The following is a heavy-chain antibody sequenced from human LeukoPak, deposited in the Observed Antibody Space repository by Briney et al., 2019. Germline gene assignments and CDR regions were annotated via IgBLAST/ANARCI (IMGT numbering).Heavy chain of an antibody. J-gene: IGHJ4*02. V-gene: IGHV1-2*02. CDR3: ARDFTGGYFDY. D-gene: IGHD2-8*02. Sequence: ASVKVSCKTSGDTFSDYYVHWGRHAPGQGFERMGWINPGSGATNYAQKFQVRVTMTRDTSISTAYMELRRLRSDDTAVYYCARDFTGGYFDYWGQGTLVTVSS. CDR1: GDTFSDYY. CDR2: INPGSGAT.